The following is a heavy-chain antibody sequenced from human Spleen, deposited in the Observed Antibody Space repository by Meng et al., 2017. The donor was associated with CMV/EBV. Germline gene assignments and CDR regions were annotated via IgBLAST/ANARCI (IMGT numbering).Heavy chain of an antibody. D-gene: IGHD6-6*01. V-gene: IGHV3-11*05. Sequence: QVERVGSGGGVVKPGGSLRLSCAASGFTFSDYYMRWIRQAPGKGLEWVSYISSSSSYTNDADSVKGRFTISRDNAKNSLYLQMNSLRAEDTAVYYCARGYSSSPLSNLNWFDPWGQGTLVTVSS. CDR3: ARGYSSSPLSNLNWFDP. CDR1: GFTFSDYY. CDR2: ISSSSSYT. J-gene: IGHJ5*02.